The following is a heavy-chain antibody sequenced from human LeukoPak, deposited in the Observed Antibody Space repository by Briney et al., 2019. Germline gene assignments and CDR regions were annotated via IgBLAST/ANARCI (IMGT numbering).Heavy chain of an antibody. J-gene: IGHJ4*02. CDR1: GGSISSRGYY. CDR2: ITYSGST. D-gene: IGHD5-18*01. V-gene: IGHV4-39*01. CDR3: ARRGDSYAVFDY. Sequence: SETLSLTCTVSGGSISSRGYYWGWIRQPPGKGLEWIGTITYSGSTYFSPSVKSRVTMSMDTSKNQFPLKLSSVTAADTAVYYCARRGDSYAVFDYWGQGTLVTVSS.